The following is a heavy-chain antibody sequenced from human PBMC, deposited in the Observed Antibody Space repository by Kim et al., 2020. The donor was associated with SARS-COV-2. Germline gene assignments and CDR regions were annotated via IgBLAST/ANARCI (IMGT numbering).Heavy chain of an antibody. J-gene: IGHJ6*02. CDR3: AKSAQLLSGLRYYYYGMDV. V-gene: IGHV3-23*01. CDR2: ISGSGGST. Sequence: GGSLRLSCAASGFTFSSYAMSWVRQAPGKGLEWVSAISGSGGSTYYADSVKGRFTISRDNSKNTLYLQMNSLRAEDTAVYYCAKSAQLLSGLRYYYYGMDVWGQGTTVTVSS. CDR1: GFTFSSYA. D-gene: IGHD2-2*01.